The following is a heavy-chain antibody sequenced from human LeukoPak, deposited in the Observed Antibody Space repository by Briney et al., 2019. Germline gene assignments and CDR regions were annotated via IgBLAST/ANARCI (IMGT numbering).Heavy chain of an antibody. J-gene: IGHJ4*02. CDR3: ARVIVAGAGYIDY. V-gene: IGHV1-69*04. CDR1: GGTFSSYA. D-gene: IGHD6-13*01. Sequence: ASVKVSCKASGGTFSSYAISWVRQAPGQGLEWMGRIIPILGIANYAQKFQGRVTITADKSTSTAYLELSSLRSGDTDVYLCARVIVAGAGYIDYWGRGTLVTVSS. CDR2: IIPILGIA.